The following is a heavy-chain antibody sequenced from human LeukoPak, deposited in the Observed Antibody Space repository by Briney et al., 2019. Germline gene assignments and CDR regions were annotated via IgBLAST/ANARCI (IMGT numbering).Heavy chain of an antibody. V-gene: IGHV3-48*03. CDR2: ISSSGSTI. CDR3: ARDKPRLRYCSSTSCPVGYYGMDV. D-gene: IGHD2-2*01. Sequence: PGGSLRLSCAASGFTFSSYEMNWVRQAPGKGLEWVSYISSSGSTIYYADSVKGRFTISRDNAKNSLYLQMNSLRAEDTAVYYCARDKPRLRYCSSTSCPVGYYGMDVWGQGTTVTVSS. CDR1: GFTFSSYE. J-gene: IGHJ6*02.